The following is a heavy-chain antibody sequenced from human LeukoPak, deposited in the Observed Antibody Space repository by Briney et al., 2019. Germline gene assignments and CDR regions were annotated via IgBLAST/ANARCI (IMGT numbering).Heavy chain of an antibody. V-gene: IGHV1-18*01. CDR3: ARDIGSVDLDMADDAFDI. J-gene: IGHJ3*02. CDR2: ISAYNGNT. Sequence: GASVKVSCKASGYTFTSYGISWVRQAPGQGLEWMGWISAYNGNTNYAQKLQGRVTMTTDTSTSTAYMELRSLRSDDTAVYYCARDIGSVDLDMADDAFDIWGQGTMVTVSS. CDR1: GYTFTSYG. D-gene: IGHD5-24*01.